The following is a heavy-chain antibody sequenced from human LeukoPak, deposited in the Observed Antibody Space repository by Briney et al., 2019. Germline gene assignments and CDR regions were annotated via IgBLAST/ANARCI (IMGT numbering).Heavy chain of an antibody. CDR1: GFTFGSYA. V-gene: IGHV3-30*04. CDR3: ARDLSWNVDSWKYYYFYGMDV. Sequence: GGSLRLSFAASGFTFGSYAMHWGRQAPGKGLEWVAVILYYGHSKYYGDSMRGRFTITRDNSNNMLYLQMNRLTTEDTALYYCARDLSWNVDSWKYYYFYGMDVWGQGTTVTVSS. CDR2: ILYYGHSK. J-gene: IGHJ6*02. D-gene: IGHD1-1*01.